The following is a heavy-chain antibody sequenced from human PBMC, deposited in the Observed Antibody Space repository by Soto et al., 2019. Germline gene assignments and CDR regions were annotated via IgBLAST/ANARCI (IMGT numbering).Heavy chain of an antibody. CDR1: GGSISSGDYY. CDR3: ARAAILGYCSGGSCPYYFDY. J-gene: IGHJ4*02. CDR2: IYYSGST. Sequence: SETLSLTCTVSGGSISSGDYYWSWIRQPPGKGLEWIGYIYYSGSTYYNPSLKSRVTISVDTSKNQFSLKLSSVTAADTAVYYCARAAILGYCSGGSCPYYFDYWGQGTLVTVS. D-gene: IGHD2-15*01. V-gene: IGHV4-30-4*01.